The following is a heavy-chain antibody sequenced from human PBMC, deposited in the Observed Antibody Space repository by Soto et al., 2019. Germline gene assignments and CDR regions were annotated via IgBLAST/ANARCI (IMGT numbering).Heavy chain of an antibody. CDR2: IYSGGST. CDR1: GFTVSSNY. J-gene: IGHJ2*01. Sequence: GESLKISCAASGFTVSSNYMSWVRQAPGKGLEWVSVIYSGGSTYYADSVKGRFTISRHNSKNTLYLQMNSLRAEDTAVYYCARAPAEGGYDYGSWYFDLWGRGTLVTVSS. CDR3: ARAPAEGGYDYGSWYFDL. D-gene: IGHD5-12*01. V-gene: IGHV3-53*04.